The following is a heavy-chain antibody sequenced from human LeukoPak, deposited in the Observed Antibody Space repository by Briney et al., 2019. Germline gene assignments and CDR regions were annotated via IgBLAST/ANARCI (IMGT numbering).Heavy chain of an antibody. J-gene: IGHJ4*02. CDR2: ISGSGGST. CDR3: AKGGARARWLLYYFDY. Sequence: GGSLRLSCAASGFTFSSYAMSWVRQAPGKGLEWVSAISGSGGSTYYADSVKGRFTISRDNSKNTLYLQMNSLRAEDTAAYYCAKGGARARWLLYYFDYWGQGTLVTVSS. V-gene: IGHV3-23*01. D-gene: IGHD5-24*01. CDR1: GFTFSSYA.